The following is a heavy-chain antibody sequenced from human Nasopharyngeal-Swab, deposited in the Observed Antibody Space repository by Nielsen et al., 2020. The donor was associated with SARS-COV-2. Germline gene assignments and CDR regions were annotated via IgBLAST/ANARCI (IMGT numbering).Heavy chain of an antibody. CDR2: FDPEDGET. CDR1: GYTLTELS. Sequence: ASVKVSCKVSGYTLTELSMHWVRQAPGKGLEWMGGFDPEDGETIYAQKFQGRVTMTEDTSTDTAYMELSSLRSDDTAVYYCARDCPGDGVRGRCGWFDPWGQGTLVTVSS. J-gene: IGHJ5*02. CDR3: ARDCPGDGVRGRCGWFDP. V-gene: IGHV1-24*01. D-gene: IGHD3-10*01.